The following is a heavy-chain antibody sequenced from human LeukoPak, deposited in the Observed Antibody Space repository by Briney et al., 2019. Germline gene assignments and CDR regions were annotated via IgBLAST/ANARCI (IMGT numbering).Heavy chain of an antibody. CDR3: ARSIAAAGTRELDP. Sequence: GASLKISCKGSGSSFTSYWICWVRQMPGKGLEWMGIIYPGDSDTRYSPSFQGQVTISADKSISTAYLQCSSLKASDTAMYYCARSIAAAGTRELDPWGQGTLVTVSS. CDR2: IYPGDSDT. V-gene: IGHV5-51*01. J-gene: IGHJ5*02. D-gene: IGHD6-13*01. CDR1: GSSFTSYW.